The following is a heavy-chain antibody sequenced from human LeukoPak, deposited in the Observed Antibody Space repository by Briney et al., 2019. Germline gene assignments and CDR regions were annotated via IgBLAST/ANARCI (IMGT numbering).Heavy chain of an antibody. D-gene: IGHD3-16*01. V-gene: IGHV3-33*06. J-gene: IGHJ3*02. CDR3: AKDYTYYDYVWGSSRDAFDI. CDR2: IWYDGSNK. CDR1: GFTFSSYG. Sequence: GGSLRLSCAASGFTFSSYGMHWVRQAPGKGLEWVAVIWYDGSNKYYADSVKGRFTISRDNSKSTLYLQMNSLRAEDTAVYYCAKDYTYYDYVWGSSRDAFDIWGQGTMVTVSS.